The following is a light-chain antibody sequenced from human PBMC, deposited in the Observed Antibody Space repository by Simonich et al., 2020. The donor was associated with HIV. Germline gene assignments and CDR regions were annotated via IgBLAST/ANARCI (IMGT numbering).Light chain of an antibody. CDR1: RSDVGGYNF. CDR2: DVC. V-gene: IGLV2-11*01. J-gene: IGLJ3*02. Sequence: QSALTQPRSVSGSPGQSVSISCPGTRSDVGGYNFFPWYNQTPGKAPKLMIYDVCQRPSWGPGRFSGSKSGNTASLTISGLQAEDEADYYCCSYAGSYTWVFGGGTKLTVL. CDR3: CSYAGSYTWV.